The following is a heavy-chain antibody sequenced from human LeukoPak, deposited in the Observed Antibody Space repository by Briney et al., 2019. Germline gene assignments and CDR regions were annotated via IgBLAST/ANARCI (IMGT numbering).Heavy chain of an antibody. CDR3: ARDRNYYGSGSYRGWLDP. CDR1: VFTFSSYG. D-gene: IGHD3-10*01. Sequence: GGSLRLSCAASVFTFSSYGMHGGRQAPGKGLEWGAVIWYEGSKKYYADSVKGRFTISRDNSKNTLYLQMTTLTAEDTAVYYCARDRNYYGSGSYRGWLDPWGQGTLVTVSS. V-gene: IGHV3-33*01. CDR2: IWYEGSKK. J-gene: IGHJ5*02.